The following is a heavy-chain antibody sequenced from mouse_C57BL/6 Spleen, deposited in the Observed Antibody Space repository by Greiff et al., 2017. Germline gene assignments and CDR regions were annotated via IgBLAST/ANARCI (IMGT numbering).Heavy chain of an antibody. CDR2: IHPSDSDT. CDR3: AYYGSSSAWFAY. D-gene: IGHD1-1*01. V-gene: IGHV1-74*01. Sequence: QVHVKQPGAELVKPGASVKVSCKASGYTFTSYWMHWVKQRPGQGLEWIGRIHPSDSDTNYNQKFKGKATLTVDKSSSTAYMQLSSLTSEDSAVYYWAYYGSSSAWFAYWGQGTLGTVSA. J-gene: IGHJ3*01. CDR1: GYTFTSYW.